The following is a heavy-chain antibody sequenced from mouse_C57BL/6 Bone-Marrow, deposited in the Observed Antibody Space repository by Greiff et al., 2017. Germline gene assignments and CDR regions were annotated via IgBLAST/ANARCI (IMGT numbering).Heavy chain of an antibody. CDR2: INPSNGGT. CDR3: ARWGRLRRAWFAY. D-gene: IGHD2-2*01. Sequence: FQLQQPGTELVKPGASVKLSCKASGYTFTSYWMHWVKQRPGQGLEWIGNINPSNGGTNYNEQFKSKATLTVDNSSSTAYMQLSSLTSEDSAVYYSARWGRLRRAWFAYRGEGTLVTVSA. V-gene: IGHV1-53*01. CDR1: GYTFTSYW. J-gene: IGHJ3*01.